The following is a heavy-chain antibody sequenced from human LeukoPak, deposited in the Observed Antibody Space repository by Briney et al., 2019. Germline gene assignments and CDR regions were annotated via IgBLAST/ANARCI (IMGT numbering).Heavy chain of an antibody. Sequence: SETLSLTCAVSGGSFRGYYWSWIRQPPGKGLEWIGEINHSGSTNYNPSLKSRVTISVDTSKNQFSLKLSSVTAADTAVYYCARGYRYSSSPDYWGQGTLVTVSS. D-gene: IGHD6-13*01. CDR2: INHSGST. J-gene: IGHJ4*02. V-gene: IGHV4-34*01. CDR3: ARGYRYSSSPDY. CDR1: GGSFRGYY.